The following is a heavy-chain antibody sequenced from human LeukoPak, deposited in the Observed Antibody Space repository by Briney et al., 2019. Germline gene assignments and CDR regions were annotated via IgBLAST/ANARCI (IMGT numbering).Heavy chain of an antibody. CDR1: GFIFSTYG. CDR2: ISHDGSNK. Sequence: GGSLRLSCAASGFIFSTYGMHWVRQAPGKGLEWVAVISHDGSNKNYADSVKGRFTIARDNAKNTLLLKMNSLRSEDTAVYHCAKDRAAAGDYYMDVWGKGTTVTVSS. CDR3: AKDRAAAGDYYMDV. V-gene: IGHV3-30*18. D-gene: IGHD6-13*01. J-gene: IGHJ6*03.